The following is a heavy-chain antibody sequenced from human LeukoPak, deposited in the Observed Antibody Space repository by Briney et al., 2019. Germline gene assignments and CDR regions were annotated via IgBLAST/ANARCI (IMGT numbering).Heavy chain of an antibody. CDR3: ARDRYDSSGYYYVPGYYYYCMDV. V-gene: IGHV4-59*01. D-gene: IGHD3-22*01. Sequence: PSETLSLTCTVSGGSISSYYWSWIRQPPGKGLEWIGYIYYSGSTNYNPSLKSRVTISVDTSKNQFSLKLSSVTAADTAVYYCARDRYDSSGYYYVPGYYYYCMDVWGKGTTVTVSS. CDR1: GGSISSYY. CDR2: IYYSGST. J-gene: IGHJ6*03.